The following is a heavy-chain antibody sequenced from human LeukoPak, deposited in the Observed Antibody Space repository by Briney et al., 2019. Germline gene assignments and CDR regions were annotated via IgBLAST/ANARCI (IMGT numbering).Heavy chain of an antibody. CDR2: VWNDGTDE. D-gene: IGHD5-12*01. Sequence: GGSLRLSCAASGITFSKYAMHWVRQTPDKGLEWVAAVWNDGTDENYAHSVKGRFTISSDSSKNTLYLQMNSLRAEDSAVYYCAKDRGYGWRGFDYWGQGTLVTVSS. V-gene: IGHV3-33*06. CDR3: AKDRGYGWRGFDY. CDR1: GITFSKYA. J-gene: IGHJ4*02.